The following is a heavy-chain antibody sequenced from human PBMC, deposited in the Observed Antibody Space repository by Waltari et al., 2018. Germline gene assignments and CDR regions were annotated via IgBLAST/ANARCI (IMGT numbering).Heavy chain of an antibody. V-gene: IGHV4-38-2*01. J-gene: IGHJ4*02. CDR3: ARTTYSSGWYLDY. CDR1: GYSISSGYY. D-gene: IGHD6-19*01. CDR2: IYHSGST. Sequence: QVQLQESGPGLVKPSETLSLTCAVSGYSISSGYYWGWIRQPPGTGLEWIGSIYHSGSTYYNPARKGRVTISVYTSKNQFSLKLGSVTAADTAVYYCARTTYSSGWYLDYWGQGTLVTVSS.